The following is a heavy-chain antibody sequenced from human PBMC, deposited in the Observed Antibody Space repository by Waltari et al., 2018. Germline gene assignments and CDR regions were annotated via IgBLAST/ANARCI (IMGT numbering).Heavy chain of an antibody. CDR3: ARGRPGAVDY. V-gene: IGHV3-11*01. D-gene: IGHD2-8*02. CDR1: GFTFSDNY. CDR2: ISSSGSSK. Sequence: QVQLVESGGGLVKPGGSLRLSCTASGFTFSDNYMSWIRQIPGKGLEWVSYISSSGSSKFDRDSLKGRFTISRDNAKNSVYLQMNSLRVEDTAVYYCARGRPGAVDYWGQGTLVTVSS. J-gene: IGHJ4*02.